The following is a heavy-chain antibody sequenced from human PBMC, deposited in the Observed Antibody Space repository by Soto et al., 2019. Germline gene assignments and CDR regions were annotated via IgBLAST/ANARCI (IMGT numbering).Heavy chain of an antibody. CDR2: MNPNSGNT. D-gene: IGHD1-26*01. CDR3: ARSRGGSYFLGWFDP. J-gene: IGHJ5*02. CDR1: GYTFTSYD. V-gene: IGHV1-8*01. Sequence: ASVKVSCKASGYTFTSYDINWVRQATGQGLEWMGWMNPNSGNTGYAQKFQGRVTMTRNTSISTAYMELSSLRSEDTAVYYCARSRGGSYFLGWFDPWAREPWSPSPQ.